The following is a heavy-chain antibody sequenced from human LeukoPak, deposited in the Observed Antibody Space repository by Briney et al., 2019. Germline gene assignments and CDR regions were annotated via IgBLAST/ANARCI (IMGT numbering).Heavy chain of an antibody. D-gene: IGHD3-9*01. CDR1: GGTFSSYA. J-gene: IGHJ4*02. CDR2: FDPEDGET. V-gene: IGHV1-24*01. Sequence: ASVKVSCKASGGTFSSYAISWVRQAPGQGLEWMGGFDPEDGETIYAQKFQGRVTMTEDTSIDTAYMELSSLRSEDTAVYYCATETLTGYYKDYWGQGSLVTVSS. CDR3: ATETLTGYYKDY.